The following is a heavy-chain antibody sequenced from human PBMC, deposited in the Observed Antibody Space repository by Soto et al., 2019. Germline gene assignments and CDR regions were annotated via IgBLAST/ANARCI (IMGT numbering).Heavy chain of an antibody. CDR3: ARGVGGYEHLWYFDY. J-gene: IGHJ4*02. D-gene: IGHD5-12*01. V-gene: IGHV3-53*01. Sequence: PGGSLRLSCAASGFTVSSNYMSWVRQAPGKGLEWVSVIHRGGSTYYADSVKGRFTISRDNSKNTLYLQMNSLRAEDTAVYYCARGVGGYEHLWYFDYWGQGTLVTVSS. CDR1: GFTVSSNY. CDR2: IHRGGST.